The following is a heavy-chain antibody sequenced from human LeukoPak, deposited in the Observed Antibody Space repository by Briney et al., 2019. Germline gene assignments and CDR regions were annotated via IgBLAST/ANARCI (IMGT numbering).Heavy chain of an antibody. Sequence: GGSLRLSCAASGFTFSSYWMHWVRQAPGKGLVWVSRIKSDGSTNYADSVKGRFTISRDNAKNTLSLQMNSLRAEDTGVYYCARSPSEIGGYYPEYFRHWGQGTLVTVSS. J-gene: IGHJ1*01. V-gene: IGHV3-74*01. D-gene: IGHD3-22*01. CDR2: IKSDGST. CDR1: GFTFSSYW. CDR3: ARSPSEIGGYYPEYFRH.